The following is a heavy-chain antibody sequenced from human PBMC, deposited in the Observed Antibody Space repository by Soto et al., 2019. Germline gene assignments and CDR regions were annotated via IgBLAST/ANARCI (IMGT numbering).Heavy chain of an antibody. CDR3: AKDTYYYDSTGYYVFDD. V-gene: IGHV3-30*18. J-gene: IGHJ4*02. CDR1: GFTFSSYG. CDR2: ISYDGSNK. D-gene: IGHD3-22*01. Sequence: PGGSLRLSCAASGFTFSSYGMHWVRQAPGKGLEWVAVISYDGSNKYYADSVKGRFTISRDNSKNTLYLQMNSLRAEDTAVYYCAKDTYYYDSTGYYVFDDWGQGTLVTVSS.